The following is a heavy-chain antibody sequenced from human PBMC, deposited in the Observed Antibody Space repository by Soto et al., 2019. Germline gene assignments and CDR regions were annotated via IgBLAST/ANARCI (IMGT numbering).Heavy chain of an antibody. V-gene: IGHV3-43*01. Sequence: GGSLRLSCAAPGFTFDDYTMHWVRQAPGKGLEWVSLISWDGGSTYYANSVKGRFTISRDNSKNSLYLQMNSLRTEDTALYYCAKDITTMIVGPDAFDIWGQGTMFTVSS. D-gene: IGHD3-22*01. J-gene: IGHJ3*02. CDR1: GFTFDDYT. CDR2: ISWDGGST. CDR3: AKDITTMIVGPDAFDI.